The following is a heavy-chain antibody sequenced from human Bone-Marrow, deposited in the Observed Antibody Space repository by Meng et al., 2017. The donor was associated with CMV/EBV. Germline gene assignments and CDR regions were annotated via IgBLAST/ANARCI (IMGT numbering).Heavy chain of an antibody. CDR2: IYYSGST. J-gene: IGHJ4*02. CDR1: GGSISSSNYY. D-gene: IGHD4-23*01. V-gene: IGHV4-39*07. Sequence: SETLSLTCTVSGGSISSSNYYWGWIRQPPGKGLEWIGSIYYSGSTYYNPSLKSRVTISVDTSKNQFSLKLSSVTAADTAVYYCARGTTVVTHDYWGQGTLVTVDS. CDR3: ARGTTVVTHDY.